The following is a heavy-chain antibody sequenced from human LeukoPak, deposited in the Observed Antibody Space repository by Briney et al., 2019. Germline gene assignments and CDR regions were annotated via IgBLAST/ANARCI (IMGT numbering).Heavy chain of an antibody. CDR3: AKHLGSHSFLFYYMDV. CDR1: EFTFSRFA. J-gene: IGHJ6*03. D-gene: IGHD2-21*01. V-gene: IGHV3-23*01. CDR2: LNGSGGAT. Sequence: GESLRLSCEASEFTFSRFAMSWIRQPPGTGLGWVSTLNGSGGATYYADSVKGRFTTSRDNSKDTLYLQMDNLRADDTAVYYCAKHLGSHSFLFYYMDVWGKGTSVIVSS.